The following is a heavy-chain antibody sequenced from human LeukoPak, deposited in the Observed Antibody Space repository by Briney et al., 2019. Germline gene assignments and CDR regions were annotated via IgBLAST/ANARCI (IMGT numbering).Heavy chain of an antibody. CDR1: GGSISSSSYY. D-gene: IGHD6-13*01. Sequence: SETLSLTCTVSGGSISSSSYYWVWIRQPPGKGLEWIGSIYYSGSTYYNPSLKSRVTLSVDTSKNQFSLKLSSVTAADTAVYYCARHPSGYSSSWSFYWGQGTLVTVSS. CDR2: IYYSGST. V-gene: IGHV4-39*01. CDR3: ARHPSGYSSSWSFY. J-gene: IGHJ4*02.